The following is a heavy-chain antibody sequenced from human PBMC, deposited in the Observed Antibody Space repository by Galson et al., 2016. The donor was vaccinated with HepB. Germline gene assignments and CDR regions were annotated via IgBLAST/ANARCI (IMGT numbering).Heavy chain of an antibody. D-gene: IGHD1-26*01. J-gene: IGHJ6*02. Sequence: SVKVSCKASGYSFISYGISWVRQARGQGLEWMGWISTYNGNTNYEQKFKGRVTLTADISTSTAQMELRSLRSDDTAVYYCARDGTLSGSYYHFYGMDVWAKGQRSPSP. CDR3: ARDGTLSGSYYHFYGMDV. V-gene: IGHV1-18*01. CDR1: GYSFISYG. CDR2: ISTYNGNT.